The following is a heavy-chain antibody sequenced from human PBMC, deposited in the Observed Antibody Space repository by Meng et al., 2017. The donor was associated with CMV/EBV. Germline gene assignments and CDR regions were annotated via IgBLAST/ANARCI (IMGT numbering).Heavy chain of an antibody. CDR3: ARLFEQWASHYYGMDV. CDR2: ISAYNGNT. CDR1: GYTFTSYG. Sequence: ASVKVSCKASGYTFTSYGISWVRQAPGQGLEWMGWISAYNGNTNYAQKLQGRVTMTTDTSTSTAYMELRRLRSDDTAVYYCARLFEQWASHYYGMDVWGQGTTVTVSS. J-gene: IGHJ6*02. D-gene: IGHD6-19*01. V-gene: IGHV1-18*01.